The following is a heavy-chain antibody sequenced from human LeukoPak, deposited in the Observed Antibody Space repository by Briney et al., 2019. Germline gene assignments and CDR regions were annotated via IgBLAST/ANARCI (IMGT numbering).Heavy chain of an antibody. V-gene: IGHV4-4*07. CDR1: GGSISSYH. J-gene: IGHJ4*02. Sequence: SETLSLTCTVSGGSISSYHWTRIRQPAGKGLEWIGRIYNSGSTNYNPSLKSRVTISIDKSNNQFSLKLNSVTAADTAVYYCASSRIYFNYVWGSYLAYWGQGTLVTVSS. CDR2: IYNSGST. D-gene: IGHD3-16*02. CDR3: ASSRIYFNYVWGSYLAY.